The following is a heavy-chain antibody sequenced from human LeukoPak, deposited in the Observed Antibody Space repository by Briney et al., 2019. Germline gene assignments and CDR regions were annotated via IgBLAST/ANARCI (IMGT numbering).Heavy chain of an antibody. CDR2: ISSSSSYI. CDR1: GFTFSSYS. Sequence: GGSLRLSCAASGFTFSSYSMNWVRQAPGKGLEWVSSISSSSSYIYYADSVKGRFTISRDNAKNSLYLQMNSLRAEGTAEYYCARDTGSSWYHGGIDYWGQGTLVTVSS. D-gene: IGHD6-13*01. CDR3: ARDTGSSWYHGGIDY. V-gene: IGHV3-21*01. J-gene: IGHJ4*02.